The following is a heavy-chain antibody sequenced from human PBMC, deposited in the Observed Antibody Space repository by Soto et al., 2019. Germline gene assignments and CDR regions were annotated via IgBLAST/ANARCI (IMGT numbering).Heavy chain of an antibody. CDR1: GFTVNSNY. V-gene: IGHV3-53*01. CDR2: TNTGGTT. J-gene: IGHJ6*02. CDR3: AKGDGFILAV. D-gene: IGHD1-26*01. Sequence: PGGSLRLSCAASGFTVNSNYMSWVRQAPGEGLQWVSITNTGGTTYYADSVKGRFTVSRDNSRNTLYLQMNSLRAEDTAVYYCAKGDGFILAVWGQGTKVTVYS.